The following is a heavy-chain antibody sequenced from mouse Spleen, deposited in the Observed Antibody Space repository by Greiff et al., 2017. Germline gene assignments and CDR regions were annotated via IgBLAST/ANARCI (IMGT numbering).Heavy chain of an antibody. CDR2: IDPANGTN. V-gene: IGHV14-3*01. CDR3: AGSIYYGNIFDY. J-gene: IGHJ2*01. CDR1: GFNIKNTY. D-gene: IGHD2-1*01. Sequence: VQLQQSVAELVRPGASVKLSCTASGFNIKNTYMHWVKQRPEQGLEWIGMIDPANGTNKYSPKFQGKATITADTSYNTAYLQLSSLTSEDTAIYCCAGSIYYGNIFDYWGQGTTLTVSS.